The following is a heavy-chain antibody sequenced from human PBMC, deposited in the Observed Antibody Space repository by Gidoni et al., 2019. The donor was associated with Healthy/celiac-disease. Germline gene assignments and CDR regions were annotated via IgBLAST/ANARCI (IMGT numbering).Heavy chain of an antibody. CDR2: ISSSSSTI. CDR1: GFTFSSYS. D-gene: IGHD6-13*01. V-gene: IGHV3-48*02. Sequence: EVQLVESGGGLVQPGGSLRLSCAASGFTFSSYSMNWVRQAPGKGLEWVSYISSSSSTIYYADSVKGRFTISRDNAKNSLYLQMNSLRDEDTAVYYCARPRNPRALPIAAAGMDVWGQGTTVTVSS. J-gene: IGHJ6*02. CDR3: ARPRNPRALPIAAAGMDV.